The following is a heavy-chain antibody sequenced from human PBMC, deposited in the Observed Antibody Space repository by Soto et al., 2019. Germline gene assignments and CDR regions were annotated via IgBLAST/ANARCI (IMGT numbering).Heavy chain of an antibody. D-gene: IGHD2-2*01. CDR2: IYPGDSDT. J-gene: IGHJ4*02. CDR1: GYSFPSCW. CDR3: ARRLGYCDTSSCYPFDY. Sequence: GESLKISCKGSGYSFPSCWVGWVRQLPGKGVEWMGIIYPGDSDTRYSPSFQGQVTISVDKSINTVFLQWSSLKASDTAIYYCARRLGYCDTSSCYPFDYWGQGTPVTVSS. V-gene: IGHV5-51*01.